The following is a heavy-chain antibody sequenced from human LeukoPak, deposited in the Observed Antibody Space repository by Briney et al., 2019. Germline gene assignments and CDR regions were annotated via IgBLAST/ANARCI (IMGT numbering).Heavy chain of an antibody. D-gene: IGHD3-10*01. V-gene: IGHV4-4*02. J-gene: IGHJ5*02. CDR2: IYHSGST. CDR1: GGSLSSSNW. Sequence: SGTLSLTCAVSGGSLSSSNWWSGVRQPPGKGLEGIGEIYHSGSTNYNPSLKSRVTISVDKSKNQFSLKLSSVTAADTAVYYCARAGGSGSYSWFDPWGQGTLVTVSS. CDR3: ARAGGSGSYSWFDP.